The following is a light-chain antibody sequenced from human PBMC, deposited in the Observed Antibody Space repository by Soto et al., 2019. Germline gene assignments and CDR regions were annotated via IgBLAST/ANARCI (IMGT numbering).Light chain of an antibody. J-gene: IGLJ3*02. CDR1: SSDVGAYNY. CDR3: LSYATGSTWV. Sequence: QSALTQPASVSGSPGQSVTISCTGTSSDVGAYNYVSWYQHHPGKAPKLMIYDLNNRPSGISDRFSGSKSVNTASLTISGLQAEDDADYYCLSYATGSTWVFGGGTKLTVL. V-gene: IGLV2-14*01. CDR2: DLN.